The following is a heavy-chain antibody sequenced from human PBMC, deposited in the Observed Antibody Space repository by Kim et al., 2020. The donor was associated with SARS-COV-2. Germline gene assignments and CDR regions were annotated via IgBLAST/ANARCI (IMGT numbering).Heavy chain of an antibody. CDR2: ISGSSGSV. CDR3: AKDGGGPYTTGWYYFDL. J-gene: IGHJ4*02. V-gene: IGHV3-23*01. CDR1: GFTFSTYA. D-gene: IGHD6-19*01. Sequence: GGSLRLSCAASGFTFSTYAMSWVRQAPGKGLEWVSSISGSSGSVYYAESVKGRFTISRDSSKTTLYLQMNTLRAEDTAVYYCAKDGGGPYTTGWYYFDLWDQAALVTVSS.